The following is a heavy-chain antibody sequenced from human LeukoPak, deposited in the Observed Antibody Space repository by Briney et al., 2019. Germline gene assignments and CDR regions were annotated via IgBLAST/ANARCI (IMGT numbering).Heavy chain of an antibody. D-gene: IGHD3-22*01. CDR3: AREDYYDNWFDP. J-gene: IGHJ5*02. V-gene: IGHV4-61*02. CDR2: IYTSGST. Sequence: SETPSLTCTVSGGSISSGSYYWSWIRQPAGKGLEWIGRIYTSGSTNYDPSLKSRDTISVDTSKNQFSLKLSSVTAADTAVYYCAREDYYDNWFDPWGQGTLVTVSS. CDR1: GGSISSGSYY.